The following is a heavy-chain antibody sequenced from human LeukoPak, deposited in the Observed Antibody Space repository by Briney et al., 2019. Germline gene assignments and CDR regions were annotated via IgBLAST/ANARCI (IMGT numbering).Heavy chain of an antibody. J-gene: IGHJ4*02. CDR1: GFTFSSYA. V-gene: IGHV3-23*01. CDR2: ISGSGGST. CDR3: AKVLWFGESTFLDY. D-gene: IGHD3-10*01. Sequence: GGSLRLSCAASGFTFSSYAMSWVRQAPGKGLDWVSAISGSGGSTYYADSVKGRFTISRDNSKNTLYLQMNSLRAEDTAVYYCAKVLWFGESTFLDYWGQGTLVTVSS.